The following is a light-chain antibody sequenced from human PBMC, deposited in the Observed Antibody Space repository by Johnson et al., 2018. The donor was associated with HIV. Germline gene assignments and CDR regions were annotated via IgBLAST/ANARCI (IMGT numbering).Light chain of an antibody. V-gene: IGLV1-51*02. Sequence: QSVLTQPPSVSAAPGQRVTISCSGSSSNIGNDSVSWYQQLPGTAPKLLIYENNRRPSGIPDRFSGSTSGTSATLVITGLQTGDEADDFCRTWDSSLSAYVVGTGTKVTVL. CDR2: ENN. J-gene: IGLJ1*01. CDR1: SSNIGNDS. CDR3: RTWDSSLSAYV.